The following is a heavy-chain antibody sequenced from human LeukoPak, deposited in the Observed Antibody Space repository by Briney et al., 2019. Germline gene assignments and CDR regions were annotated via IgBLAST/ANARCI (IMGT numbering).Heavy chain of an antibody. CDR2: ISANNGNTKYNT. V-gene: IGHV1-18*01. CDR1: GYTFTSYG. J-gene: IGHJ4*02. D-gene: IGHD2-2*01. Sequence: GASVKVSCKASGYTFTSYGISWVRQAPGQGLEWMGWISANNGNTKYNTKYAQNLQGRVTMTTDISTSTAYMELRTLRSDDTAVYYCARDGTSTDDYWGQGTLVTVSS. CDR3: ARDGTSTDDY.